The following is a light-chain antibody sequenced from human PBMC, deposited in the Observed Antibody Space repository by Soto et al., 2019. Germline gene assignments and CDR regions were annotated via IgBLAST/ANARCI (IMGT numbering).Light chain of an antibody. CDR1: SSDVGNYIY. V-gene: IGLV2-11*01. J-gene: IGLJ2*01. CDR2: DVS. CDR3: CSYVGSYSLV. Sequence: QSVLTQPRSVSGSPGQSVSISCTGTSSDVGNYIYVPWYQQHPGKAPKLMIYDVSKRPSGVPDRFSGSKSGNTASLTISGLQAEDEADYYCCSYVGSYSLVFGGGPKVTVL.